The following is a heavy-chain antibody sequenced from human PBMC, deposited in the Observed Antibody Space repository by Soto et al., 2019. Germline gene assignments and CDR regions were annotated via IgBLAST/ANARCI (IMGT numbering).Heavy chain of an antibody. CDR2: IIPILGIA. D-gene: IGHD2-2*01. J-gene: IGHJ5*02. CDR3: ARVSGGVVVPAASNWFDP. CDR1: GGTFSSYT. Sequence: EASVKASCKASGGTFSSYTISWVRQAPGQGLEWMGRIIPILGIANYAQKFQGRVTITADKSTSTAYMEPSSLRSEDTAVYYCARVSGGVVVPAASNWFDPWGQGTLVTVSS. V-gene: IGHV1-69*02.